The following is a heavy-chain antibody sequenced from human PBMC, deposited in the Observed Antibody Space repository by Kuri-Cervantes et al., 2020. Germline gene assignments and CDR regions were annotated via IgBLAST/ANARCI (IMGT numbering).Heavy chain of an antibody. D-gene: IGHD3-3*01. CDR2: IIPIFGTA. V-gene: IGHV1-69*13. Sequence: SVKVSCKASAGTFSSYAISWVRQAPGQGREWMGGIIPIFGTANYAQKFQGRVTITADESTSTAYMELSSLRSEDTAVYYCAVSLRFLEWLDYYYYGMDVWGQGTTVTVSS. CDR3: AVSLRFLEWLDYYYYGMDV. J-gene: IGHJ6*02. CDR1: AGTFSSYA.